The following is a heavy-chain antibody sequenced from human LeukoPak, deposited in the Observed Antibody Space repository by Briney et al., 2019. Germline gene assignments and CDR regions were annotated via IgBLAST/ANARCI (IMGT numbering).Heavy chain of an antibody. CDR2: INHSGST. CDR3: ARGLSDAFDI. Sequence: SETLSLTCAVYGGSFSGYYWSWIRQPPGKGLEWIGEINHSGSTNYNPSLKSRVTISVDTSKNQFSLKLSSVTAADTAVYCCARGLSDAFDIWGQGTMVTVSP. V-gene: IGHV4-34*01. J-gene: IGHJ3*02. CDR1: GGSFSGYY.